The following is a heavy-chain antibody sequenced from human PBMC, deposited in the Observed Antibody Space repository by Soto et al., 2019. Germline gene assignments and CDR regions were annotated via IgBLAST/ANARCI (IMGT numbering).Heavy chain of an antibody. CDR3: ARDKYNTGWFDP. CDR2: IWYDGSNK. V-gene: IGHV3-33*01. D-gene: IGHD1-1*01. Sequence: QVQLVESGGGVVQPGRSLRLSCAASGFTFSSYGMHWVRQAPGKGLEWVAVIWYDGSNKYYADSVKGRFTISRDNSKNRLYLQMNSLRAEDTAVYYCARDKYNTGWFDPWGQGTLVTVSS. J-gene: IGHJ5*02. CDR1: GFTFSSYG.